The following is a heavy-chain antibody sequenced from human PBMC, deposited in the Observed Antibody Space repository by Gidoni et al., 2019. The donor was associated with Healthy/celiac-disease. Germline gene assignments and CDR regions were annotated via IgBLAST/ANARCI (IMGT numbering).Heavy chain of an antibody. J-gene: IGHJ5*02. CDR1: GGSFSGYY. CDR3: ARGRLEWLSYDRNWFDP. V-gene: IGHV4-34*01. CDR2: INHSGST. D-gene: IGHD3-3*01. Sequence: QVQLQQWGAGLLKPSETLSLTCAVYGGSFSGYYWSWIRQPPGKGLEWIGEINHSGSTNYNPSLKSRVTISVDTSKNQFSLKLSSVTAADTAVYYCARGRLEWLSYDRNWFDPWGQGTLVTVSS.